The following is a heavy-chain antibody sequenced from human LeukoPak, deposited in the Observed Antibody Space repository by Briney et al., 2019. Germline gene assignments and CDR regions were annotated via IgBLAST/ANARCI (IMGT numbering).Heavy chain of an antibody. CDR3: ARGDRNYYYYGMDV. Sequence: ASVKVSCKASGNTFTSYDINWVRQATGQGLEWMGWMNPNSGNTGYAQKFQGRVTMTRNTSISTAYMELSSLRSEDTAVYYCARGDRNYYYYGMDVWGQGTTVTVSS. D-gene: IGHD5/OR15-5a*01. CDR2: MNPNSGNT. V-gene: IGHV1-8*01. CDR1: GNTFTSYD. J-gene: IGHJ6*02.